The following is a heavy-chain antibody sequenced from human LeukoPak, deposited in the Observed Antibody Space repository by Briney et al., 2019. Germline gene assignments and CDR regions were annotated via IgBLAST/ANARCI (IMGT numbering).Heavy chain of an antibody. Sequence: GGSLRLSCAGSGFTFSSFSINWVRQAPGKGLEWVSSISSSGTYTYYADSVKGRFTISRDNAKSSLFLQLNSLTVEDTAVYYCARDPGYCGSTSCYDRRFDYWGQGTLVTVSS. CDR2: ISSSGTYT. CDR3: ARDPGYCGSTSCYDRRFDY. V-gene: IGHV3-21*01. D-gene: IGHD2-2*01. CDR1: GFTFSSFS. J-gene: IGHJ4*02.